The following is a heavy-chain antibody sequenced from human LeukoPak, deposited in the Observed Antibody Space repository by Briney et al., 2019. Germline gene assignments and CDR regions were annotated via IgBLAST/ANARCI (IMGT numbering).Heavy chain of an antibody. CDR2: ISSRSYI. Sequence: GGSLRLSCAASGFTFSTYSMNWVRQAPGKGLEWVSSISSRSYIYYADSVKGRFIISRDNAKNSLYLQMNSLRAEDTALYYYARGGGDVPIDYWGQGTLVTVSS. D-gene: IGHD2-21*02. CDR1: GFTFSTYS. J-gene: IGHJ4*02. CDR3: ARGGGDVPIDY. V-gene: IGHV3-21*01.